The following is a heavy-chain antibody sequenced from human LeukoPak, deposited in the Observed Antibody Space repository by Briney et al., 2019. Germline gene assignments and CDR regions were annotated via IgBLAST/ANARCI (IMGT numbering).Heavy chain of an antibody. V-gene: IGHV4-34*01. CDR1: GGSFSGYY. Sequence: SETLSLTCAVYGGSFSGYYWSWIRQPPGKGLEWIGEINHSGSTNYNPSLKSRVTISVDTSRNQFSLKLSSVTAADTAVYYCARVFYYYYGMDVWGQGTTVTVSS. CDR2: INHSGST. CDR3: ARVFYYYYGMDV. J-gene: IGHJ6*02.